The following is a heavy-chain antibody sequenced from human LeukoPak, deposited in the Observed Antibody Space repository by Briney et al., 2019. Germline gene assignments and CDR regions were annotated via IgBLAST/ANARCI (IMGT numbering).Heavy chain of an antibody. CDR3: ARVSSTYDFWSGYQYPVRYNWFDP. CDR1: GDSVSSNSAA. J-gene: IGHJ5*02. Sequence: SQTLSLTCAISGDSVSSNSAAWNWIRQSPSRGLEWLGRTYYRSKWYNDYAVSVKSRITINPDTSKNQFSLQLNSVTPEDTAVYYCARVSSTYDFWSGYQYPVRYNWFDPWGQGTLVTVSS. D-gene: IGHD3-3*01. V-gene: IGHV6-1*01. CDR2: TYYRSKWYN.